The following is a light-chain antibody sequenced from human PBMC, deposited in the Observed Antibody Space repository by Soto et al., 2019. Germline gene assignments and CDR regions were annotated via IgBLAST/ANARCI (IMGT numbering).Light chain of an antibody. CDR2: GAS. CDR3: QQYGSSLL. J-gene: IGKJ4*01. Sequence: EIVLTQSPGTLSLSPGERATLSCRASQSVSSSYLAWYQQKPGQAPRLLVYGASSRATGIPDRFSGSGSGTDFTLTISRLEPGDFAVYYCQQYGSSLLFGGGTKVDIK. V-gene: IGKV3-20*01. CDR1: QSVSSSY.